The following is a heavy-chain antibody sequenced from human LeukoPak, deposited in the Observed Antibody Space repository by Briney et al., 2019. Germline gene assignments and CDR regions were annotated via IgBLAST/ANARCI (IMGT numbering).Heavy chain of an antibody. J-gene: IGHJ4*02. V-gene: IGHV4-59*01. Sequence: SETLSLTCTVSGGSISSYYWSWIRQPPGKGLEWIWYIYYSGSTNYNPSLKSRVTISVDTSKNQFSLKLSSVTAADTAVYYCARIGAGYCSGGSCSLNDYWGQGTLVTVSS. CDR2: IYYSGST. D-gene: IGHD2-15*01. CDR3: ARIGAGYCSGGSCSLNDY. CDR1: GGSISSYY.